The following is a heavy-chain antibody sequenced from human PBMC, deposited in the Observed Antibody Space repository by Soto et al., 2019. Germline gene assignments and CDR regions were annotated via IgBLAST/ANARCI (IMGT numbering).Heavy chain of an antibody. D-gene: IGHD3-22*01. Sequence: ASVKVSCKASGYTFTSYGISWVRQAPGQGLEWMGWISAYNGNTNYAQKLQGRVTMTTDTSTSTAYMELRSLRSDDTAVYYCARDFYYYDSSGSKRPFDYWGQGTLVTVSS. CDR1: GYTFTSYG. CDR2: ISAYNGNT. J-gene: IGHJ4*02. CDR3: ARDFYYYDSSGSKRPFDY. V-gene: IGHV1-18*01.